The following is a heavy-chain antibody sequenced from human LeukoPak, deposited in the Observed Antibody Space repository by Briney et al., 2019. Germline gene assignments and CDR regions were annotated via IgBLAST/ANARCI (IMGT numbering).Heavy chain of an antibody. D-gene: IGHD6-13*01. CDR3: ARASIAAADTVWFDP. CDR1: GDSISSYY. J-gene: IGHJ5*02. CDR2: IYTSGST. Sequence: PSETLSLTCTVSGDSISSYYWSWIRQPPGKGVEWIGRIYTSGSTNYNPLLKSRVTISVDKSKNQFSLKLSSVTAADTAVYYCARASIAAADTVWFDPWGQGTLVTVSS. V-gene: IGHV4-4*07.